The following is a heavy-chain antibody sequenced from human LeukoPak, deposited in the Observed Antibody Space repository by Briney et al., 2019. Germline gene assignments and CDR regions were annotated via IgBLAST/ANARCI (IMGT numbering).Heavy chain of an antibody. Sequence: SETLSLTCTVSGGSISSTSYYWGWIRQPPGKGLEWIGSIYYSGSTYYNPSLKSRVTISVDTSKNQFSLKLSSVTAADTAVYYCARASTYDSSPDDAFDIWGQGTMVTVSS. J-gene: IGHJ3*02. CDR1: GGSISSTSYY. CDR3: ARASTYDSSPDDAFDI. V-gene: IGHV4-39*07. CDR2: IYYSGST. D-gene: IGHD3-22*01.